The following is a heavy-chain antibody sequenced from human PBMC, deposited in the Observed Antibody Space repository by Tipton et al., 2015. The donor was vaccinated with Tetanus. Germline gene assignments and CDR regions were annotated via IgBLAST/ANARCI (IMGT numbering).Heavy chain of an antibody. Sequence: SLRLSCAASGFTFSNYAMSWVRQAPGKGLEWVSGITGGNTYYADSVKGRFTISRDNSKNTLSLQMNSLRGEDTAVYYCAKALGSSAWYGTWGQGTLVTVFS. D-gene: IGHD6-13*01. J-gene: IGHJ5*02. V-gene: IGHV3-23*01. CDR1: GFTFSNYA. CDR3: AKALGSSAWYGT. CDR2: ITGGNT.